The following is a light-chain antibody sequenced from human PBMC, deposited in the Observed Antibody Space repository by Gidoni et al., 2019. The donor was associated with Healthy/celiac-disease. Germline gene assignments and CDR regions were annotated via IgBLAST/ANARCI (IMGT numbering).Light chain of an antibody. V-gene: IGKV1-6*01. CDR3: LQDYNYPYT. CDR2: AAS. J-gene: IGKJ2*01. Sequence: AIQMIQSPSLLSASVGDRVTITCRASQGIRNDLGWYQQKPGKAPKLLIYAASSLQSGVPSRFSGSGSGTDFTLTISSLQPEDFATYYCLQDYNYPYTFGQGTKLEIK. CDR1: QGIRND.